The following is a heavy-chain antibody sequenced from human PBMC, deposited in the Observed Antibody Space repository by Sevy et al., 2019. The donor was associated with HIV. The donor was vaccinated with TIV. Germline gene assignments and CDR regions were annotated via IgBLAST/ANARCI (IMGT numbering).Heavy chain of an antibody. CDR1: GFTFSSYS. V-gene: IGHV3-21*01. CDR2: ISSSSSYI. D-gene: IGHD3-3*01. CDR3: ARTVRTRVFGLAGVSYYYYGMDV. J-gene: IGHJ6*02. Sequence: GGSLRLSCAASGFTFSSYSMNWVRQAPGKGLEWVSSISSSSSYIYYADSVKGRFTISRDNAKNSLYLQMNSLRAEDTAVYYCARTVRTRVFGLAGVSYYYYGMDVWGQGTTVTVSS.